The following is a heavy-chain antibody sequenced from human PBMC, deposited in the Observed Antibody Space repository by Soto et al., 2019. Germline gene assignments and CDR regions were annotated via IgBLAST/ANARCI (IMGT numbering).Heavy chain of an antibody. V-gene: IGHV3-23*01. CDR2: ISGSGGST. CDR1: GFTFSSYA. Sequence: GGSLRLSCAASGFTFSSYAMSWVRQAPGKGLEWVSAISGSGGSTYYADSVTGRFTICRDISKNTLYLQMNSLSAEDTAVYYCAKIRGYEEPLDYWGQGTLVTVSS. D-gene: IGHD5-12*01. CDR3: AKIRGYEEPLDY. J-gene: IGHJ4*02.